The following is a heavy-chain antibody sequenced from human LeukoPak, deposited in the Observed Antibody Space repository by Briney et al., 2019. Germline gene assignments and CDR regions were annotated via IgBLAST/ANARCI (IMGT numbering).Heavy chain of an antibody. V-gene: IGHV3-23*01. CDR1: GFTFDDYA. CDR3: AKDFAETYYYDSSGYS. CDR2: ISGSGGST. D-gene: IGHD3-22*01. Sequence: PGGSLRLSCAASGFTFDDYAMHWVRQAPGKGLEWVSAISGSGGSTYYADSVKGRFTISRDNSKNTLYLQMNSLRAEDTAVYYCAKDFAETYYYDSSGYSWGQGTLVTVSS. J-gene: IGHJ4*02.